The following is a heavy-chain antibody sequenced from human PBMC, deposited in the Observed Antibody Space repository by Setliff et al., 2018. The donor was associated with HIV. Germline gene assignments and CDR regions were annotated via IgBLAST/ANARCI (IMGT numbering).Heavy chain of an antibody. CDR3: ARHQGDVMDWFFDL. V-gene: IGHV4-59*08. CDR1: GGSISGYY. D-gene: IGHD1-26*01. J-gene: IGHJ2*01. CDR2: IYHSGST. Sequence: LSLTCTVSGGSISGYYWSWIRQPPGKGLEWIGSIYHSGSTYYNPSLKSRVSISVDTSKNQFSLKLTSVTAADTAVFFCARHQGDVMDWFFDLWGRGTLVTVSS.